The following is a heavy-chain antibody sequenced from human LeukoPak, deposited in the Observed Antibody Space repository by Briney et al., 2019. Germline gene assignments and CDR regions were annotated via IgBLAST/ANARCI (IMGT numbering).Heavy chain of an antibody. CDR3: PYFFDN. V-gene: IGHV3-23*01. J-gene: IGHJ4*02. D-gene: IGHD2/OR15-2a*01. CDR1: GFTFNNYA. Sequence: GGSLRLSCAASGFTFNNYALAWVRQTPEKGLECVSAISGGGVSPYYVDSVRGRFTISRDNSKNTLYLQMHSLYFCARDPGAFPYFFDNWGQGTLVTVSS. CDR2: ISGGGVSP.